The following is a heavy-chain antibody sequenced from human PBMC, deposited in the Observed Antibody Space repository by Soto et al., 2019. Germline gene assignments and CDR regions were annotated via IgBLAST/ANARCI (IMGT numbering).Heavy chain of an antibody. V-gene: IGHV1-69*01. D-gene: IGHD3-22*01. Sequence: QVQLIQSEAEVKKPGSSVRVSCTASGGIFGSHGFSWVRQAPGQRLEWVGGFIPIFRTLTYTEKFQARVRIAADESTNTVYLDLSSLTSEDTAVYYCVRDRRIYYSDPHDEFVASDYDVWCQGTMVSVSS. CDR2: FIPIFRTL. CDR1: GGIFGSHG. J-gene: IGHJ3*01. CDR3: VRDRRIYYSDPHDEFVASDYDV.